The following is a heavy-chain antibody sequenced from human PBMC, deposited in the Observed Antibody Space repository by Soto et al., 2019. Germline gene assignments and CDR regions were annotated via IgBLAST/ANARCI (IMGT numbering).Heavy chain of an antibody. Sequence: VQLVESGGGLIQAGGSRRLSCIVSGVSVSTNNMAWVRQVPGKGLEWAPVNYSSGQTFYPDSVQGLCTISRDNSKNTVYLQMSSLRVEDTGVYSCARIYGSGVVDFWGQGSLIT. CDR1: GVSVSTNN. D-gene: IGHD3-10*01. J-gene: IGHJ4*02. V-gene: IGHV3-53*01. CDR3: ARIYGSGVVDF. CDR2: NYSSGQT.